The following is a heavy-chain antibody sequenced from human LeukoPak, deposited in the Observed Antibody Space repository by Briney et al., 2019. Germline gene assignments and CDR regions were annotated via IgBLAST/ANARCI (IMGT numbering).Heavy chain of an antibody. CDR3: ARDDSSGYYVDY. CDR2: IYHSGST. D-gene: IGHD3-22*01. V-gene: IGHV4-38-2*02. CDR1: GYSISSGYY. J-gene: IGHJ4*02. Sequence: SETLSLTCTVSGYSISSGYYWGWIRPPPGKGLEWVGNIYHSGSTYYNPSLKSRVTISVDTSKNQFSLKLSSVTAADTAVYYCARDDSSGYYVDYWGQGTLVTVSS.